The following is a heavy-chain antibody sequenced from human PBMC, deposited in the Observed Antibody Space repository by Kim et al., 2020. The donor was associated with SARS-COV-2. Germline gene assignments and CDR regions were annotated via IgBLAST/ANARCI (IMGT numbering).Heavy chain of an antibody. Sequence: GGSLRLSCAASGFTFSSYGMHWVRQAPGKGLEWVAVIWYDGSNKYYADSVKGRFTISRDNSKNTLYLQMNSLRAEDTAVYYCATLGIGDHVRAGQVDYWGQGTLVTVSS. D-gene: IGHD4-17*01. V-gene: IGHV3-33*01. J-gene: IGHJ4*02. CDR3: ATLGIGDHVRAGQVDY. CDR1: GFTFSSYG. CDR2: IWYDGSNK.